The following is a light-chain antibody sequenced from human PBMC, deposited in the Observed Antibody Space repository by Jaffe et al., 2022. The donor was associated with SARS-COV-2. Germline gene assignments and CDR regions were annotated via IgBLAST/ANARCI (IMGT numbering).Light chain of an antibody. CDR2: AAS. CDR3: QQTYNTPYT. J-gene: IGKJ2*01. CDR1: QTISIY. V-gene: IGKV1-39*01. Sequence: DIQMTQSPSSLSTSVGDRVTITCRASQTISIYLNWYQQKPGKAPNLLIHAASNLQSGVPSRFSGSGSGTDFTLTISSLQPEDLASYYCQQTYNTPYTFGQGTKLEI.